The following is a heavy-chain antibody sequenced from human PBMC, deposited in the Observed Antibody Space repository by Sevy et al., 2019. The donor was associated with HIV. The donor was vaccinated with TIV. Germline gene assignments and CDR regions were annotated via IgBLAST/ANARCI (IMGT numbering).Heavy chain of an antibody. CDR3: ARGTAATAFDI. V-gene: IGHV1-69*06. CDR1: GGTFSSYA. CDR2: IIPIFGTA. D-gene: IGHD2-15*01. Sequence: ASVKVSCKASGGTFSSYAISWVRQAPGQGLEWMGGIIPIFGTANYAQKFQGRVTITADKSTSTAYMELSSLRSEDTAVYYCARGTAATAFDIWGQRTMVTVSS. J-gene: IGHJ3*02.